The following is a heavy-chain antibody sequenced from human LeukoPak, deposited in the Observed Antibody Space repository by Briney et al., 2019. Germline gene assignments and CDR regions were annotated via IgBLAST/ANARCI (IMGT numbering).Heavy chain of an antibody. CDR3: ARDDGTAIDY. CDR1: GGSISSYY. V-gene: IGHV4-59*01. J-gene: IGHJ4*02. Sequence: SETLSLTCTVSGGSISSYYWSWIRQPPGKGLEWIGYIYYSGSTNYNPSLKGRVPISVDTSKNQFSLKLSSVTAADTAVYYCARDDGTAIDYWGQGTLVTVSS. CDR2: IYYSGST. D-gene: IGHD5-18*01.